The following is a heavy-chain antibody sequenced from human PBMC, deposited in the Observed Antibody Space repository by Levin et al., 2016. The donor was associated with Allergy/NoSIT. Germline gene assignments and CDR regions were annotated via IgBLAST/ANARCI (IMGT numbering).Heavy chain of an antibody. D-gene: IGHD3-16*01. V-gene: IGHV1-18*01. J-gene: IGHJ4*02. Sequence: WVRQAPGQGLEWMGWISTYNGDTQYAQKFQDRVTMTIDTPTGTAYMDVRSLRSDDTAVYYCARGGSYDYVWGSYDHSRDFDYWGQGTLVTVSS. CDR2: ISTYNGDT. CDR3: ARGGSYDYVWGSYDHSRDFDY.